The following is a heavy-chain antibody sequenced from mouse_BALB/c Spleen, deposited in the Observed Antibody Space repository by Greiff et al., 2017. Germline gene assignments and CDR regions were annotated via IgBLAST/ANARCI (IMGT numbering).Heavy chain of an antibody. V-gene: IGHV1-7*01. D-gene: IGHD2-3*01. CDR3: ARGDGYHYFDY. CDR2: INPSTGYT. J-gene: IGHJ2*01. Sequence: QVQLQQSGAELAKPGASVKMSCKASGYTFTSYWMHWVKQRPGQGLEWIGYINPSTGYTEYNQKFKDKATLTADKSSSTAYMQLSSLTSEDSAVYYCARGDGYHYFDYWGQGTTLTVSS. CDR1: GYTFTSYW.